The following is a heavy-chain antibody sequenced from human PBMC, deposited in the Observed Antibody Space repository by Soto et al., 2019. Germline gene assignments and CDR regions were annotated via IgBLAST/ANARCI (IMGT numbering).Heavy chain of an antibody. D-gene: IGHD6-19*01. CDR3: ASTGWKWIHDAFDI. Sequence: QVQLVQSGAEVKKPGASVKVSCRASGYTFTSYDINWVRQATGQGLEWMGWMNPNSGNTGYAQKFQGRVTMTRNTSISTAYMELSSLRSEDTAVYYCASTGWKWIHDAFDIWGQGTMVTVSS. J-gene: IGHJ3*02. V-gene: IGHV1-8*01. CDR2: MNPNSGNT. CDR1: GYTFTSYD.